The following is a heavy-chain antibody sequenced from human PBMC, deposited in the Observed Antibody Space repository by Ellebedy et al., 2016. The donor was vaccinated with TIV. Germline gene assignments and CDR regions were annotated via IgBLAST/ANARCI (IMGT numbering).Heavy chain of an antibody. V-gene: IGHV3-9*01. CDR3: ARVGSTYYYGMDV. CDR1: GFTFADYA. J-gene: IGHJ6*02. D-gene: IGHD1-26*01. Sequence: GGSLRLSXAASGFTFADYAMHWVRQVPGRGLEWVSGISWNSAMRGYAGSVKGRLTISRDNSKDTLHLQMNSLRPEDTAVYYCARVGSTYYYGMDVWGQGTTVTVSS. CDR2: ISWNSAMR.